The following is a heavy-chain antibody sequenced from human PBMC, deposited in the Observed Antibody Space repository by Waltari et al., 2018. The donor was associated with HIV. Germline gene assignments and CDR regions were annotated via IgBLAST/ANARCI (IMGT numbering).Heavy chain of an antibody. V-gene: IGHV1-8*01. J-gene: IGHJ4*02. Sequence: QVLLVQSGAEVKKPGASVKVSCKASGYNFFAYDFNWLRQAAGQGLEWLGWMNPNSGHTGFAQKFHGRVALTRDTSTYTAYMELSGLTSEDAGFYYCARGRYFDTTGYSVFSYWGQGTPVAVSS. CDR1: GYNFFAYD. D-gene: IGHD3-22*01. CDR3: ARGRYFDTTGYSVFSY. CDR2: MNPNSGHT.